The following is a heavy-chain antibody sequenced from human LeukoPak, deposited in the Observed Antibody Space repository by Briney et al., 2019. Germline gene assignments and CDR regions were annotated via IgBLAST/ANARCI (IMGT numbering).Heavy chain of an antibody. CDR3: AKVRHHYDSGSYYFDY. CDR1: GFTFSSYG. J-gene: IGHJ4*02. Sequence: GGSLRLSCTVSGFTFSSYGMSWVRQAPGKGLEWVSTISGGNTYYTDPVKGRFTISRDNSKNTLYLQMNSLRSEDTAVYYCAKVRHHYDSGSYYFDYWGQGTLVTVSS. D-gene: IGHD3-22*01. V-gene: IGHV3-23*01. CDR2: ISGGNT.